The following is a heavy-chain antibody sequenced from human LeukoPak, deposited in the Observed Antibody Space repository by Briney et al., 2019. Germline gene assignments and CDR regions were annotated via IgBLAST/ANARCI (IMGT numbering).Heavy chain of an antibody. J-gene: IGHJ3*02. CDR1: GGSFSGYY. V-gene: IGHV4-34*01. CDR2: INHSGST. CDR3: ARKEQWLPHDAFDI. D-gene: IGHD6-19*01. Sequence: PSETLSLTCAVYGGSFSGYYWSWIRQPPGKGLEWIGEINHSGSTNYNPSLKSRVTISVDTSKNQSSLKLSSVTAADTAVYYCARKEQWLPHDAFDIWGQGTMVTVSS.